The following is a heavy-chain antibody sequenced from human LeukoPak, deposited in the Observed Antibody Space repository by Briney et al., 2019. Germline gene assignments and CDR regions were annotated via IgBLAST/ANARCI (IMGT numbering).Heavy chain of an antibody. CDR3: ARHSFPLSHNWFDP. D-gene: IGHD2-15*01. CDR2: IYHSGST. J-gene: IGHJ5*02. V-gene: IGHV4-4*02. Sequence: PSETLSLTCAVSGGSISSSNWWSWVRQPPGKGLEWIGEIYHSGSTNYNPSLKSRVTISVDTSKNQFSLKLSSVTAADTAVYYCARHSFPLSHNWFDPWGQGTLVTVSS. CDR1: GGSISSSNW.